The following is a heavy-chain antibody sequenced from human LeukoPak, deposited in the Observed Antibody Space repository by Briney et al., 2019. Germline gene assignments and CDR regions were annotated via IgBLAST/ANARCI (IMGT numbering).Heavy chain of an antibody. CDR2: ISSSSSYI. CDR3: ARSIIAAAGTPYFDY. Sequence: GGSLRLSCAASGFTFSSYSMNWVRQAPGKGLEWVSSISSSSSYIYYADSVKGRFTISRDNAKNSLYLQMNSLRAEDTAVYYCARSIIAAAGTPYFDYWGLGTLVTVSS. D-gene: IGHD6-13*01. J-gene: IGHJ4*02. V-gene: IGHV3-21*01. CDR1: GFTFSSYS.